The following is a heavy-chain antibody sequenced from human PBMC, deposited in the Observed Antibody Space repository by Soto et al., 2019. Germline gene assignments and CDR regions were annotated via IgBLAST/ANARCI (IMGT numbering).Heavy chain of an antibody. D-gene: IGHD5-12*01. CDR1: GGSISSGGYY. Sequence: QVQLQESGPGLVKPSQTLSLTCTVSGGSISSGGYYWSWIRQHPGKGLEWIGYIYYSGSTYYNLSLKSRVTISVDTSKNQCSLKLSSVTAADTAVYYCARVATIDPYFDYWGQGTLVTVSS. CDR3: ARVATIDPYFDY. CDR2: IYYSGST. J-gene: IGHJ4*02. V-gene: IGHV4-31*03.